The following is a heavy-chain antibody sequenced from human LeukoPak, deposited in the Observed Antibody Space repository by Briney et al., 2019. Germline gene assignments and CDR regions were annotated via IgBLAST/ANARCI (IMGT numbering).Heavy chain of an antibody. V-gene: IGHV3-30*18. CDR3: AKNWGTFSWYFDL. Sequence: GGSLRLSCAASGFTFSSYGMHWVRQAPNKGLEWVAVISYDGSNKYYADSVKGRFTISRDKSKNTLYLQMNSLRAEDTALYHCAKNWGTFSWYFDLWGRGTLVTVSS. CDR1: GFTFSSYG. J-gene: IGHJ2*01. CDR2: ISYDGSNK. D-gene: IGHD7-27*01.